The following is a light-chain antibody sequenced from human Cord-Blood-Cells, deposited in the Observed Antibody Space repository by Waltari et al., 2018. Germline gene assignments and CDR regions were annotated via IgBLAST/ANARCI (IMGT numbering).Light chain of an antibody. CDR3: SSYAGSNNPYV. Sequence: QSALTQPPSASGSPGQSVTIACTGTSSHVGGYDYVSLYQQHPGKAPKLMIYEVSKRPSGVPDRFSGSKSGNTASLTVSGLQAEDEADYYCSSYAGSNNPYVFGTGTKVTVL. CDR1: SSHVGGYDY. CDR2: EVS. V-gene: IGLV2-8*01. J-gene: IGLJ1*01.